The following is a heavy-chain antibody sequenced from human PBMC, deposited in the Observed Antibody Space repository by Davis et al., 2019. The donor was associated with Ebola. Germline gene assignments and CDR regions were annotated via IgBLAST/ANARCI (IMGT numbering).Heavy chain of an antibody. CDR1: GFIFSSYA. D-gene: IGHD3-16*02. V-gene: IGHV3-23*01. J-gene: IGHJ4*02. CDR3: ANGKGSLPRGPGVGY. Sequence: PGGSLRLSCAASGFIFSSYAMSWVRQAPGKGLEWVSAISGSGGSTYYADSVKGRFTISRDNSKNTLYLQMNSLRAEDTAVYYCANGKGSLPRGPGVGYWGQGTLVTVSS. CDR2: ISGSGGST.